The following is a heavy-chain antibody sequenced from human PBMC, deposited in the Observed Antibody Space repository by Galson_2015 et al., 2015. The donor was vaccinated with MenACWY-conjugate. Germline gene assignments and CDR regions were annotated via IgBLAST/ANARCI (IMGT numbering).Heavy chain of an antibody. V-gene: IGHV3-74*01. Sequence: SLRLSCAASGFTFSNYWMHWVRQAPGKGPVWISRINRDGSSTTYADSVKGRFTISRDNAKNSVYLQMNSLRSEDTAVYYCVRPIMTFVAVRSLDSWGQGTVVTVSS. J-gene: IGHJ5*01. CDR3: VRPIMTFVAVRSLDS. CDR1: GFTFSNYW. D-gene: IGHD3/OR15-3a*01. CDR2: INRDGSST.